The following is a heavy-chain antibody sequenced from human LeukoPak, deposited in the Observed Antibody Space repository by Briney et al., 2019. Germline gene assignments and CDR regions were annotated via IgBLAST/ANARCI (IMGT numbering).Heavy chain of an antibody. V-gene: IGHV3-74*03. CDR1: GFTFSNRW. J-gene: IGHJ4*02. CDR2: IDERGSNA. CDR3: IREEALLRLDS. Sequence: GGSLRLSCAVYGFTFSNRWMHWVRQVPGKGLVWVSRIDERGSNAMYADSVKGRFSISRDNAKNTVNLQMNSLRAEDTGVYYCIREEALLRLDSWGQGTLVTVSS.